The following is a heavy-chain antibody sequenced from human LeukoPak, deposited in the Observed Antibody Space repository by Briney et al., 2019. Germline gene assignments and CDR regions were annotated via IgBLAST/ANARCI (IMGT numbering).Heavy chain of an antibody. D-gene: IGHD3-3*01. V-gene: IGHV1-69*05. CDR3: AGKYYDFWSGYT. Sequence: ASVKVSCKASGGTFSSYAISWVRQAPGQGLEWMGGIIPIFGTANYAQKFQGRVTITTDESTSTAYMELSSLRSEDTAVYYCAGKYYDFWSGYTWGQGTLVTVSS. J-gene: IGHJ4*02. CDR2: IIPIFGTA. CDR1: GGTFSSYA.